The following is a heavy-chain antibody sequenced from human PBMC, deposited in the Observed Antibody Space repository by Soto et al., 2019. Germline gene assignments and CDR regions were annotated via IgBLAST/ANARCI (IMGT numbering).Heavy chain of an antibody. CDR2: IYYSGST. CDR1: GGSISSYY. J-gene: IGHJ4*02. D-gene: IGHD5-18*01. CDR3: ARYTDTAMGDY. V-gene: IGHV4-59*01. Sequence: SETLSLTCTVSGGSISSYYWSWIRQPPGKGLEWIGYIYYSGSTNYNPSLKSRVTISVDTSKNQFSLKLSSVTAADTAVYYCARYTDTAMGDYWGQGTPVTVSS.